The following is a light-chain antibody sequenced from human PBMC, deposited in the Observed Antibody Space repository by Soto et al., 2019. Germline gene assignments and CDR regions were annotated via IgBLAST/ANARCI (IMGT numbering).Light chain of an antibody. CDR1: SSNIGINF. CDR2: END. CDR3: ATWDATLSGAV. V-gene: IGLV1-51*02. J-gene: IGLJ3*02. Sequence: QAVVTQPPSVSAASGQKVTISCSGRSSNIGINFVSWYQKLPGTAPKLLIYENDRRPSGIPDRFSGSKSGTSGSLAITGLQSGDEADYYCATWDATLSGAVFRGGIKVTVL.